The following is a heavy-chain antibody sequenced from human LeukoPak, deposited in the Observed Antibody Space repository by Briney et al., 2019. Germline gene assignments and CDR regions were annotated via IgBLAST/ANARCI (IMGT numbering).Heavy chain of an antibody. D-gene: IGHD3-22*01. Sequence: SETLSLTCAVYGGSFRGYYWSWIRQPPGKGLEWIGEINHSGSTNSKPTLKSRVTISVDTSKNQFSLKLSSVTAADTAVYYCARARYYYDSSGYYYVPPFDHWGQGTLVTVSS. V-gene: IGHV4-34*01. CDR3: ARARYYYDSSGYYYVPPFDH. CDR2: INHSGST. J-gene: IGHJ4*02. CDR1: GGSFRGYY.